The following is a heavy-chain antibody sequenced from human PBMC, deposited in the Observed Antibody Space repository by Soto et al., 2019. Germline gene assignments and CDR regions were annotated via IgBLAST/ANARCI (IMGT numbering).Heavy chain of an antibody. V-gene: IGHV3-30*18. CDR1: GFSLSKYG. CDR3: AKELRETGAYYFDC. D-gene: IGHD3-16*01. CDR2: MSDDGSKK. J-gene: IGHJ4*02. Sequence: QVQLVESGGGVVQPGRSLRLSCAASGFSLSKYGMHWVRQAPGKGLEWVAEMSDDGSKKYYGESVKGRFTISRDNSKNTLYLLMDSLRPEDTAMYYCAKELRETGAYYFDCWGQGTLVTVSS.